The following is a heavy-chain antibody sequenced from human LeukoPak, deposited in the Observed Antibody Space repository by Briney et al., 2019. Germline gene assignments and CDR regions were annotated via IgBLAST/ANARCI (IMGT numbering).Heavy chain of an antibody. V-gene: IGHV1-69*01. CDR2: IIPIFGTA. CDR1: GGTFSSYA. Sequence: SVKVSCKACGGTFSSYAISWVRQAPGQGLEWMGGIIPIFGTANYAQKFQGRVTITADESTSTAYMELSSLRSEDTAVYYCAREGIRTSTLDYWGQGTLVTVSS. D-gene: IGHD6-6*01. CDR3: AREGIRTSTLDY. J-gene: IGHJ4*02.